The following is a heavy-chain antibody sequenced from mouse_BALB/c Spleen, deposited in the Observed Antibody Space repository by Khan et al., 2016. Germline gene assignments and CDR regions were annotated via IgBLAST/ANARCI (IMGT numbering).Heavy chain of an antibody. CDR1: GFSLTSYG. CDR3: ARNYYGSSYYAMDY. V-gene: IGHV2-6*02. CDR2: IWSDGST. J-gene: IGHJ4*01. Sequence: QVQLKESGPGLVAPSQSLSITCTVSGFSLTSYGVHWVRQPPGKGLEWLVVIWSDGSTTYNSALKSRLSISKDNSKSQVFLKMNSLQTDDTAMYCCARNYYGSSYYAMDYWGQGTSVTVSS. D-gene: IGHD1-1*01.